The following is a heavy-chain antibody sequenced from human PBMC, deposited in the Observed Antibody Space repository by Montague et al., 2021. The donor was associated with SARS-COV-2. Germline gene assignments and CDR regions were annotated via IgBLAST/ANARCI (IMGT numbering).Heavy chain of an antibody. V-gene: IGHV4-39*07. J-gene: IGHJ4*02. CDR1: DDSSSSSIYY. CDR3: ARDHYHSSWFKY. D-gene: IGHD6-13*01. CDR2: ISYSGST. Sequence: SETLSLTCTVSDDSSSSSIYYWGWIRQPPGKGLEWIGTISYSGSTYHNPSLHSRVAISVDTSKKRFSLRLTSVTAADTAVYFCARDHYHSSWFKYWGPGTLVTV.